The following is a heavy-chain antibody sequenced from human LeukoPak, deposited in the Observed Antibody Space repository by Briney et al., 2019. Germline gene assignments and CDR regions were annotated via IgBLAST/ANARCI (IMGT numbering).Heavy chain of an antibody. CDR3: AKDLFGDYVWGTYRAIDT. D-gene: IGHD3-16*02. V-gene: IGHV3-30*02. CDR1: GFSISRYG. Sequence: GGSLRVSCAGSGFSISRYGMHWVRQPPGKGREWVAFTRYDGSNKYFADSVKGRFTISSDNSKNTLYLQMQSLRFEDSAIYYCAKDLFGDYVWGTYRAIDTWGQGTLVAVSS. CDR2: TRYDGSNK. J-gene: IGHJ4*02.